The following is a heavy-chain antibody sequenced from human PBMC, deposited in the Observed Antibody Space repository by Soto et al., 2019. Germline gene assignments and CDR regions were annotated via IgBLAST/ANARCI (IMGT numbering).Heavy chain of an antibody. Sequence: PSGTLSLTCAVCGGSFSGYYWSWICQPPGKGLEWIGEINHSGSTNYNPSLKSRVTISVDTSKNQFSLKLSSVTAADTAVYYCARVPSYVFRNWFDPWGQGTLVTVSS. D-gene: IGHD5-18*01. CDR3: ARVPSYVFRNWFDP. CDR1: GGSFSGYY. J-gene: IGHJ5*02. V-gene: IGHV4-34*01. CDR2: INHSGST.